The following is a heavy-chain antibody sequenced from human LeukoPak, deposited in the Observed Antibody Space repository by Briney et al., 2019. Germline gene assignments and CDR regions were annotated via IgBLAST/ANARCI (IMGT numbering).Heavy chain of an antibody. V-gene: IGHV4-59*01. D-gene: IGHD3-22*01. CDR1: GGSISSYY. CDR3: ARVSPDNYYDSSGYYYGFDY. CDR2: IYYSGST. Sequence: SETLSLTCTVSGGSISSYYWSWIRQPPGKGLEWIGYIYYSGSTNYNPSLKSRVTISVDTSKNLFSLKLSSVTAADTAVYYCARVSPDNYYDSSGYYYGFDYWGQGTLVTVSS. J-gene: IGHJ4*02.